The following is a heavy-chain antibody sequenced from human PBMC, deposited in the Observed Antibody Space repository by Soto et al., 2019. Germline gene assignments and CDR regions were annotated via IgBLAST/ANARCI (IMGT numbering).Heavy chain of an antibody. V-gene: IGHV1-18*04. CDR3: DCDGGRSAGYVDF. J-gene: IGHJ4*02. CDR1: EYTFTNYC. CDR2: INPYDGDT. D-gene: IGHD2-21*01. Sequence: ASVKVSCKASEYTFTNYCIRWVRQAPGQGLEWMGWINPYDGDTNYAQQLQGRVTMTTDTSISTAYMELKRLRSDDTAVYYCDCDGGRSAGYVDFWGQGTLVTVSS.